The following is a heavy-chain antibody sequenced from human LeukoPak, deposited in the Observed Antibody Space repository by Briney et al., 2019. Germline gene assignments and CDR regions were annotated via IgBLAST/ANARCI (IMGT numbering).Heavy chain of an antibody. J-gene: IGHJ4*02. Sequence: TGGSLRLSCAASGFIFSGYHINWVRQAPGKGLEWVSGISGSGDSTSYADSVKGRFTIFRDNSKNTVYLQMNSLRAEDTAVYYCAKERGYNYFDYWGQGTLVTVSS. CDR2: ISGSGDST. CDR3: AKERGYNYFDY. D-gene: IGHD5-24*01. V-gene: IGHV3-23*01. CDR1: GFIFSGYH.